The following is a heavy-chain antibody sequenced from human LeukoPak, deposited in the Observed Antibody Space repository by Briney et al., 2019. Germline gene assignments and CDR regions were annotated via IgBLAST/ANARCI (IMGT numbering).Heavy chain of an antibody. Sequence: ASVKVSCKASGYTFTSYDINWVRQAPGQGLEWMGGIIPLLGTANYAQKFQGRVTITADTSSSTVYMELRSLRSDDTAVYYCARGSRTGWYYFDYWGQGTLVTVSS. CDR3: ARGSRTGWYYFDY. J-gene: IGHJ4*02. V-gene: IGHV1-69*06. CDR1: GYTFTSYD. CDR2: IIPLLGTA. D-gene: IGHD6-19*01.